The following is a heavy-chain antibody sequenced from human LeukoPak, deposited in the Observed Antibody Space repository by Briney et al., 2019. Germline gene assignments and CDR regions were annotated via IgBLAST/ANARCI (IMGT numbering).Heavy chain of an antibody. CDR1: GYRFTKSW. CDR3: ARPSYGASDY. CDR2: IYPDDSRT. D-gene: IGHD4-17*01. Sequence: GESLKISCKGSGYRFTKSWIGWVRQMPGKGLEWLGIIYPDDSRTRYSPSFQSQVTISVDKSITTAYLQWTSLKASDTAMYYCARPSYGASDYWGQGTLVTVSS. J-gene: IGHJ4*02. V-gene: IGHV5-51*01.